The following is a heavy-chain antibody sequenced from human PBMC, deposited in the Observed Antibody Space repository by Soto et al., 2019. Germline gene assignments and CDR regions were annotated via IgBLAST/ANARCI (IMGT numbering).Heavy chain of an antibody. V-gene: IGHV3-30*18. D-gene: IGHD2-15*01. CDR2: ISYDGSKK. J-gene: IGHJ6*04. Sequence: GGSLRLSCAVSGFIFSDYGFHWVRQAPGKGLEWVAVISYDGSKKYYSDSVKGRFTISRDNSKNRLYLQVNSLRGEDTAIYYCAKDPSEDIGFFLAIWGEGTTVTVSS. CDR1: GFIFSDYG. CDR3: AKDPSEDIGFFLAI.